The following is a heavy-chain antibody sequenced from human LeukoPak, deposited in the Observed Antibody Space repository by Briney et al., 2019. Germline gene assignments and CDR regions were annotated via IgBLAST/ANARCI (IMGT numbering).Heavy chain of an antibody. J-gene: IGHJ4*02. CDR2: IRYDGNNK. D-gene: IGHD2-2*01. V-gene: IGHV3-30*02. CDR1: GFTFSSYG. Sequence: GGSLRLSCAASGFTFSSYGMHWVRQAPGKGLEWVAFIRYDGNNKYYADPVKGRFTISRDNSKNTLYLQMNSLRAEDTAVYYCAKDRESHIVVVPAAQDYWGQGTLVTVSS. CDR3: AKDRESHIVVVPAAQDY.